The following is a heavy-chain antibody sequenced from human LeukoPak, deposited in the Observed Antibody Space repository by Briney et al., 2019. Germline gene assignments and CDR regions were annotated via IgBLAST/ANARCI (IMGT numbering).Heavy chain of an antibody. D-gene: IGHD6-19*01. CDR2: IYYSGTT. V-gene: IGHV4-39*07. Sequence: SETLSLTCTVSGGSIGSRSYYWGWIRQPPGKGLEWIGSIYYSGTTKYNPSLKSRVTISVDTLKNKFSLKLISVTAADTAVYYCARGTLYSGWSYYFDSWGQGTLVPVSS. CDR1: GGSIGSRSYY. J-gene: IGHJ4*02. CDR3: ARGTLYSGWSYYFDS.